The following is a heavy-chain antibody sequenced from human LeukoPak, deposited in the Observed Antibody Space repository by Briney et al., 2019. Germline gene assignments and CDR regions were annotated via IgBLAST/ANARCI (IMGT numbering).Heavy chain of an antibody. CDR2: IYYSGST. J-gene: IGHJ4*02. CDR3: ARYDVGWYYFDY. V-gene: IGHV4-39*07. Sequence: SETLSLTCTVSGGSISSSSYYWGWIRQPPGKGLEWIGSIYYSGSTYYNPSLKSRVTISVDKSKNQFSLKLSSVTAADTAVYYCARYDVGWYYFDYWGQGTLVTVSS. D-gene: IGHD6-19*01. CDR1: GGSISSSSYY.